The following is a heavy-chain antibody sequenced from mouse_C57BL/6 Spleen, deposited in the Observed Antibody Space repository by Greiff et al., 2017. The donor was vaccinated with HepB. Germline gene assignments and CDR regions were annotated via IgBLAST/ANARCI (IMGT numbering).Heavy chain of an antibody. V-gene: IGHV1-19*01. CDR3: ARFFSIDGYFDV. J-gene: IGHJ1*03. CDR2: INPYNGGT. D-gene: IGHD2-10*02. Sequence: EVQLQESGPVLVKPGASVKMSCKASGYTFTDYYMNWVKQSHGKSLEWIGVINPYNGGTSYNQKFKGKATLTVDKSSSTAYMELHSLTSEDSAVYYCARFFSIDGYFDVWGTGTTVTVSS. CDR1: GYTFTDYY.